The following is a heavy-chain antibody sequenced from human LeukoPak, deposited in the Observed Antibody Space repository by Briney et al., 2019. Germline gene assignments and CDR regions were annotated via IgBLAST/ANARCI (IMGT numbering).Heavy chain of an antibody. CDR1: GYSFTSYW. CDR2: IYPGDSDT. Sequence: GESLKISCKGSGYSFTSYWIGWVRQMPGKGLEWMGFIYPGDSDTRYSPSFQGRVTISADKSISTAYLQWSSLKASDTAMYYCARPMTTVTIDAFDIWGQGTMVTVSS. CDR3: ARPMTTVTIDAFDI. V-gene: IGHV5-51*01. J-gene: IGHJ3*02. D-gene: IGHD4-17*01.